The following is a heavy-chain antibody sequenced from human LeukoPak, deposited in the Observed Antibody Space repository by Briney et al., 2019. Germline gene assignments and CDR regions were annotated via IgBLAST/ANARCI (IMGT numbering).Heavy chain of an antibody. CDR3: ARAKVYGDY. Sequence: GGSLRLSCAASGFTFSSYAMSWVRQAPGKGLEWVSVISGSGGSTYYADSVKGRFTISRDNSRNTVYLQMNSLRAEDTAVYYCARAKVYGDYWGQGTLVTVSS. CDR2: ISGSGGST. J-gene: IGHJ4*02. CDR1: GFTFSSYA. V-gene: IGHV3-23*01. D-gene: IGHD5/OR15-5a*01.